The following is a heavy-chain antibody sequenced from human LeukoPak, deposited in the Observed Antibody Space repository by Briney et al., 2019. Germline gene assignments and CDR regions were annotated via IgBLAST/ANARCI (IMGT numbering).Heavy chain of an antibody. CDR3: AGSGYSYANDY. V-gene: IGHV3-48*04. D-gene: IGHD5-18*01. Sequence: GGSLRLSCVASGFTFSSYSMNWVRQAPGKGLEWVSYITSSSSTIYYADSVKGRFTTSRDNAKNSLYLQMNSLRAEDTAVYYCAGSGYSYANDYWGQGTLVTVSS. CDR1: GFTFSSYS. J-gene: IGHJ4*02. CDR2: ITSSSSTI.